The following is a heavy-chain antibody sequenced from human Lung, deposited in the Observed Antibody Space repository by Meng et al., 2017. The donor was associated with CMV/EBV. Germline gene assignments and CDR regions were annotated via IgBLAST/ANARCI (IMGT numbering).Heavy chain of an antibody. CDR3: ARAAARPSDWFDP. V-gene: IGHV2-5*02. D-gene: IGHD6-6*01. CDR2: IYGDDEK. CDR1: GSSPKNSGVG. Sequence: QISLKEAGAAQVTPAQVNTLSCTSAGSSPKNSGVGVGWTPQPRGKALECLAIIYGDDEKRYSPSLESRLTVTKDTSKNQVVLTMPNMDPVDTATYYCARAAARPSDWFDPWGQGTLVTVSS. J-gene: IGHJ5*02.